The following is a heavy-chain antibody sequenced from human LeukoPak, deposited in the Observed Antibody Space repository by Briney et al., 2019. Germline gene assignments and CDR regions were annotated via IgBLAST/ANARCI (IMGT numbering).Heavy chain of an antibody. J-gene: IGHJ4*02. D-gene: IGHD2-2*01. Sequence: GGSLRLSCAASGFTFSSYSMNWVRQAPGKGLEWASYISSSSSTIYYADSVKGRFTISRDNAKNSLYLQMNSLRAEDTAVYYCARAGAEDIVVVPAAPFDYWGQGTLVTVSS. CDR1: GFTFSSYS. CDR2: ISSSSSTI. CDR3: ARAGAEDIVVVPAAPFDY. V-gene: IGHV3-48*04.